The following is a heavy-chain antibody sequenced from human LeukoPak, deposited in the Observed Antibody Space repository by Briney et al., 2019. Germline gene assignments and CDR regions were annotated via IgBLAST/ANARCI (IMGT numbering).Heavy chain of an antibody. D-gene: IGHD2-2*01. Sequence: SVKVSCKASGYTFTGYYMHWVRQDPGQGLEWMGGIIPIFGTANYAQKFQGRVTITADKSTSTAYMELSSLRSEDTAVYYCARAYRYCSTTSCYGYFQYWGQGTLVTVSS. CDR1: GYTFTGYY. J-gene: IGHJ1*01. V-gene: IGHV1-69*06. CDR3: ARAYRYCSTTSCYGYFQY. CDR2: IIPIFGTA.